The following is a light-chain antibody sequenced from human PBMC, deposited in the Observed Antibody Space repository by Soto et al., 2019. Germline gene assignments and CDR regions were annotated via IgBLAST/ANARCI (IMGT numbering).Light chain of an antibody. CDR2: EVS. Sequence: QSSLTNPASVSGSPGQSITISCTGTSSDVGGYNYVSWYQQHPGKAPKLMIYEVSKRPSGVPDRFSGSKSGNTASLTISGLQAEDEADYYCCSYAGSYTPFGTGTKVTVL. CDR3: CSYAGSYTP. CDR1: SSDVGGYNY. J-gene: IGLJ1*01. V-gene: IGLV2-11*01.